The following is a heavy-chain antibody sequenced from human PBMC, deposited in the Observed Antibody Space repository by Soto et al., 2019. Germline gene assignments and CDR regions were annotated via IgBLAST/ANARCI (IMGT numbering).Heavy chain of an antibody. D-gene: IGHD2-2*02. CDR2: LHSDGSTT. J-gene: IGHJ6*02. V-gene: IGHV3-74*01. Sequence: PGGSLRLSCAASGFIFSSYWMHWVRQAPGKGLVWVSRLHSDGSTTSYADSVKGRCTISRDNAKNTLYLQMNSLRAEDTAVYYCARELPTAIRGGHYYSYGMDVWGQGTSVTVSS. CDR1: GFIFSSYW. CDR3: ARELPTAIRGGHYYSYGMDV.